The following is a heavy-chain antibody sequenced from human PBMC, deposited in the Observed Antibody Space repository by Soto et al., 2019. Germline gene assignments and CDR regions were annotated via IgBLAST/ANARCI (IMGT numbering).Heavy chain of an antibody. Sequence: QVHLVESGGGVVQSGRPLRLSCEGSGFTFSNNAMHWVRQAPGTGLEWVAVISYDSSEIFYADALKGRFSVSRDNPKNTLFLHMNRPRADDTAVYYCAIARVADSSIDHWGQGTLVTVSS. CDR1: GFTFSNNA. D-gene: IGHD3-3*01. V-gene: IGHV3-33*04. CDR2: ISYDSSEI. J-gene: IGHJ4*02. CDR3: AIARVADSSIDH.